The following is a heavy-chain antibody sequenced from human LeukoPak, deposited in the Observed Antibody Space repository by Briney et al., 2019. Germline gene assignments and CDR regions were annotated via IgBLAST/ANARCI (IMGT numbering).Heavy chain of an antibody. V-gene: IGHV4-59*01. CDR1: GGSISSYY. CDR2: IYYSGST. CDR3: ARGHRASITMVRGVAPSNWFDP. Sequence: SETLSLTCTVSGGSISSYYWSWIRQPPGKGLEWIGYIYYSGSTNYNPSLKSRVTISVDTSKNQFSLKLSFVTAADTAVYYCARGHRASITMVRGVAPSNWFDPWGQGTLVTVSS. J-gene: IGHJ5*02. D-gene: IGHD3-10*01.